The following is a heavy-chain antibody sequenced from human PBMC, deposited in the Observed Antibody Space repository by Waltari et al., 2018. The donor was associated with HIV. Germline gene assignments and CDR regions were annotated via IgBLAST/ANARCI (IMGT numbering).Heavy chain of an antibody. CDR2: FDPEDDET. J-gene: IGHJ6*02. V-gene: IGHV1-24*01. CDR1: GYTLPELS. CDR3: ATDFSGMVRAYSYYSLDV. D-gene: IGHD3-10*01. Sequence: QVQLVQSGAEVKKPGASVKVSCKVSGYTLPELSMQWVQQAPGKGLEWMGNFDPEDDETIYEQKFQGRITMTEDTSSDTAYMELSSLTSGDTAVYYCATDFSGMVRAYSYYSLDVWGQGTTVTVSS.